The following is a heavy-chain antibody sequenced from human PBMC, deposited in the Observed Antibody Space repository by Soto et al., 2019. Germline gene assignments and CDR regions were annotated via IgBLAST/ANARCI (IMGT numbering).Heavy chain of an antibody. V-gene: IGHV3-21*01. Sequence: KPGGSLRLSCAASRFTFSNYSMNWVRQAPGKGLEWVSSISSTGSHTYYADSVKGRFTISRDNAKSSLYLQMDRLRADDTAVYYCARGGYGPSRYHWGQGTLVTVSS. D-gene: IGHD3-22*01. CDR2: ISSTGSHT. CDR1: RFTFSNYS. J-gene: IGHJ4*02. CDR3: ARGGYGPSRYH.